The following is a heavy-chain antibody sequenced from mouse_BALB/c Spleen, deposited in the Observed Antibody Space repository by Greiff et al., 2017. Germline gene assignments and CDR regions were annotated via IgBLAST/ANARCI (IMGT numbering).Heavy chain of an antibody. Sequence: QVQLQQSGPELVKPGASVRISCKASGYTFTSYYIHWVKQRPGQGLEWIGWIYPGNVNTKYNEKFKGKATLTADKSSSTAYMQLSSLTSEDSAVYFCARDYGYPYYAMDYWGQGTSVTVSS. CDR2: IYPGNVNT. J-gene: IGHJ4*01. D-gene: IGHD1-2*01. CDR3: ARDYGYPYYAMDY. V-gene: IGHV1S56*01. CDR1: GYTFTSYY.